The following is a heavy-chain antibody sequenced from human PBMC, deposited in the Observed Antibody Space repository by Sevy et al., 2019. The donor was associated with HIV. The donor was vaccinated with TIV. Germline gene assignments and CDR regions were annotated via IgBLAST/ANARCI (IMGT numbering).Heavy chain of an antibody. V-gene: IGHV3-21*01. Sequence: GGSLRLSCAASAFTLSRYSMNWVRQAPGKGLEWVSSISSSSNYIYYADSVKGRFTISRANAKNSLYLQMTSLRAEDTAVYYCAREDYYVSGSYFFDSWGQGTLVTVSS. CDR3: AREDYYVSGSYFFDS. J-gene: IGHJ4*02. D-gene: IGHD3-22*01. CDR1: AFTLSRYS. CDR2: ISSSSNYI.